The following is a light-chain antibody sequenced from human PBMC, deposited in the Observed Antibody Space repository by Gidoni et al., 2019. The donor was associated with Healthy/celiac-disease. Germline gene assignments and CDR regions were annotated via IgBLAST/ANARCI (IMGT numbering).Light chain of an antibody. J-gene: IGLJ1*01. V-gene: IGLV1-40*01. CDR1: SSNIGAGYA. CDR3: QSYDSSLPYV. Sequence: QSVLTQPPSASGAPGQRVTISCTGSSSNIGAGYAVHWYQQLPGTAPKLLTYGNSNRPSGVPDRFSGSKSGTSASRAITGLQAEDEADYYCQSYDSSLPYVFGTGTKVTVL. CDR2: GNS.